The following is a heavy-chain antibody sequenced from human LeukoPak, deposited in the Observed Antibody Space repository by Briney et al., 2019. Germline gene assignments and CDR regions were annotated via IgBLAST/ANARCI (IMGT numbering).Heavy chain of an antibody. J-gene: IGHJ4*02. CDR2: INPNSGGT. CDR3: ARACGGDCYLSVDY. V-gene: IGHV1-2*02. Sequence: ASVKVSCKASGYTFTGYYIHWVRQAPGQGLEWMGWINPNSGGTNYAQKLQGRVTMTTDTSTSTAYMELRSLRSDDTAVYYYARACGGDCYLSVDYWGQGTLVTVSS. CDR1: GYTFTGYY. D-gene: IGHD2-21*02.